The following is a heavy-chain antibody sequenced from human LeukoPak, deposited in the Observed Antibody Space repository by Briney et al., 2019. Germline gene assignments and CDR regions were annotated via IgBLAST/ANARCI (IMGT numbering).Heavy chain of an antibody. CDR3: ARHGGDYYGSGRTAFDP. CDR1: GGSISSYY. CDR2: IHYTGST. Sequence: SETLSLTCTVSGGSISSYYWSWIRQSPGKGLECIGYIHYTGSTNYNPSLKSRVTISVETSKNQFSLKLSSVTAADTAVYYCARHGGDYYGSGRTAFDPWGQGTLVTVSS. J-gene: IGHJ5*02. D-gene: IGHD3-10*01. V-gene: IGHV4-59*08.